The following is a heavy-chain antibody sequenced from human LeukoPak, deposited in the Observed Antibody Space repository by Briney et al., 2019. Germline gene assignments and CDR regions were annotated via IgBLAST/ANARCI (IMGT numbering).Heavy chain of an antibody. V-gene: IGHV1-2*02. CDR2: INPNSGGT. CDR3: ARAITNIVVVPAAKQGHWFDP. CDR1: GYTFTSHF. J-gene: IGHJ5*02. Sequence: GASVKVSCKASGYTFTSHFMHWVRQAPGQGLEWMGWINPNSGGTNYAQKFQGRVTMTRDTSISTAYMELSRLGSDDTAVYYCARAITNIVVVPAAKQGHWFDPWGQGTLVTVSS. D-gene: IGHD2-2*01.